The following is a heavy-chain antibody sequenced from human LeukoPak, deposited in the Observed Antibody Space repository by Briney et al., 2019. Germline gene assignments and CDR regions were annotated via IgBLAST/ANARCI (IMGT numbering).Heavy chain of an antibody. D-gene: IGHD3-22*01. J-gene: IGHJ5*02. CDR2: IYYSGST. CDR1: GGSISSYY. V-gene: IGHV4-59*01. Sequence: SETLSLTCTVSGGSISSYYWSWIRQPPGKGLEWIGYIYYSGSTNYNPSLKSRVTMSVDTSKKQFSLKLRSVTAADTAVYYCARDIGTPYSYDTSGYYSGWFDPWGQGTLVTVSS. CDR3: ARDIGTPYSYDTSGYYSGWFDP.